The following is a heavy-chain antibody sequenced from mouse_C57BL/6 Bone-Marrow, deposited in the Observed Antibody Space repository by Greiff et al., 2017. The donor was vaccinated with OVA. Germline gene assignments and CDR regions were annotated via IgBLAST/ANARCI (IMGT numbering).Heavy chain of an antibody. V-gene: IGHV14-4*01. CDR3: ARSEGYYSNLFAY. J-gene: IGHJ3*01. Sequence: EVQLQQSGAELVRPGASVKLSCTASGFNIKDDYMHWVKQRPEQGLEWIGWIDPENGDTEYASKFQGKATITADTSSNTAYLQLSSLTSEDSAVYFCARSEGYYSNLFAYWGQGTLVTVSA. D-gene: IGHD2-5*01. CDR2: IDPENGDT. CDR1: GFNIKDDY.